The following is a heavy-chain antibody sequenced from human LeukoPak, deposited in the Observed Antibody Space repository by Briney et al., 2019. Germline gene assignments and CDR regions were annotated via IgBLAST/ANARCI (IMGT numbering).Heavy chain of an antibody. D-gene: IGHD4-23*01. CDR1: GGSISSYY. CDR2: IYYSGST. V-gene: IGHV4-59*01. CDR3: ARAPLYGGNSRGAFDI. J-gene: IGHJ3*02. Sequence: PSETLSLTCTVSGGSISSYYWSWIRQPPGKGLEWIGYIYYSGSTNYNPSLKSRVTISVDTSKNQFSLKLISVTAADTVVYYCARAPLYGGNSRGAFDIWGQGTMVTVSS.